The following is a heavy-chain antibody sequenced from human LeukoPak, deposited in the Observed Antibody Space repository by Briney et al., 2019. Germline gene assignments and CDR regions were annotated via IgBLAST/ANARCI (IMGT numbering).Heavy chain of an antibody. CDR3: ARPRDGYNTFDY. V-gene: IGHV4-34*01. CDR2: INHSGST. CDR1: GGSFSGYY. J-gene: IGHJ4*02. Sequence: PSETLSLTCAVYGGSFSGYYWSWIRQPPGKGLEWIGEINHSGSTNYNPSLKSRVTMSVDTSKNQFSLKLSSVTAADTAVYYCARPRDGYNTFDYWGQGTLVTVSS. D-gene: IGHD5-24*01.